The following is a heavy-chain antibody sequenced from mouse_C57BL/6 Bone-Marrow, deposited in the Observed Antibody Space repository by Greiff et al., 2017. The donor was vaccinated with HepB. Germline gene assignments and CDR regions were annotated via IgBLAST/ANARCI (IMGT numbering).Heavy chain of an antibody. CDR3: APYYDGSSPYWYFDV. Sequence: QVQLQQPGAELVKPGASVKLSCKASGYTFTSYWMQWVKQRPGQGLEWIGEIDPSDSYTNYNQKFKGKATLTVDTSSSTAYMQLSSLTSEDSAVYYCAPYYDGSSPYWYFDVWGTGTTVTVSS. J-gene: IGHJ1*03. CDR2: IDPSDSYT. D-gene: IGHD1-1*01. V-gene: IGHV1-50*01. CDR1: GYTFTSYW.